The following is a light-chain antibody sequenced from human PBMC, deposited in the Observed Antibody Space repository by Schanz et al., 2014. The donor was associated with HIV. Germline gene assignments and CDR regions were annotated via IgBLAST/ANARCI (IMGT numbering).Light chain of an antibody. CDR3: QQYGGSPT. J-gene: IGKJ1*01. V-gene: IGKV3-20*01. CDR2: DAS. CDR1: QSVSSS. Sequence: EIVMTQSPATLSVSPGERATLSCRASQSVSSSLAWFQQKPGQAPRLLIYDASNRATGIPARFSGSGSGTDFTLTINRLEPADIAVYYCQQYGGSPTFGQGTKVEIK.